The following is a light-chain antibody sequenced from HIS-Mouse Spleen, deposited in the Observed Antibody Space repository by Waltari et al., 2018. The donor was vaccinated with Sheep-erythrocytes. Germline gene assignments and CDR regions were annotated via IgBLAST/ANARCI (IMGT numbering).Light chain of an antibody. Sequence: QSALTQPRSVSGSPGQSVTISCTGTSSDVGGYTYVSWYQQHPGKAPKLMIYDLSKRPSGVPDRFSGSKSGNTASLTISGLQAEDEADYYCCSYAGSYNHVFGTGTKVTVL. CDR3: CSYAGSYNHV. CDR1: SSDVGGYTY. V-gene: IGLV2-11*01. J-gene: IGLJ1*01. CDR2: DLS.